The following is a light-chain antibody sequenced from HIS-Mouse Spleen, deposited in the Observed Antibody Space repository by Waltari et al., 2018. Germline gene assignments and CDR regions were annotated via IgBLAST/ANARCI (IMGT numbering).Light chain of an antibody. Sequence: SYELTQPPSVSVSPGQTARITCSGDALPKKYAYWYQQKSGQAPVLVIYEDSKRPSGIPGRVSGSRSGTMATLTISGAQVEDEADYYCYSTDSSGNHRVFGGGTKLTVL. V-gene: IGLV3-10*01. CDR1: ALPKKY. CDR3: YSTDSSGNHRV. J-gene: IGLJ2*01. CDR2: EDS.